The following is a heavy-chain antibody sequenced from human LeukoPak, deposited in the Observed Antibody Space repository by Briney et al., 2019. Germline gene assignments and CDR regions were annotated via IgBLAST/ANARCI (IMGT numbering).Heavy chain of an antibody. D-gene: IGHD3-10*01. Sequence: GASVKVSCTASGYTFTGYYMHWVRQAPGQGLEWMGWINPNSGGTNYAQKFQGRVTMTRDTSISTAYMELSRLRSDDTAVYYCARDGAPLWFGESYYGMDVWGQGTTVTVSS. CDR1: GYTFTGYY. CDR2: INPNSGGT. CDR3: ARDGAPLWFGESYYGMDV. V-gene: IGHV1-2*02. J-gene: IGHJ6*02.